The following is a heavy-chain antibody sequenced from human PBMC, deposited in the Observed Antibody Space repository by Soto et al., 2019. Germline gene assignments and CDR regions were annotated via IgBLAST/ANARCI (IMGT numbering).Heavy chain of an antibody. CDR1: AFTFRNYW. Sequence: EVQLVESGGGLVQPGGSLRLSCAASAFTFRNYWMSWVRQAPGKGLECVAKIKEDGSEKYYVDSVKGRFTISRDNAKTSAYLQMHSLTAADTAVYYCARASSSTSGAIDYWGQGTLVTVSS. D-gene: IGHD2-2*01. J-gene: IGHJ4*02. V-gene: IGHV3-7*04. CDR2: IKEDGSEK. CDR3: ARASSSTSGAIDY.